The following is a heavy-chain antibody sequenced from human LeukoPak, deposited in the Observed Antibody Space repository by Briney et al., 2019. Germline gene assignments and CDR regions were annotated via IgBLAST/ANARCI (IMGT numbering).Heavy chain of an antibody. Sequence: SGTLSLTCTVSGGSISSSSYFWGWIRQPPGKGLEWTGSIFYSGSTYYNPSLNSRVTISIDTSKNQFSLRLSSVTAADTAVYYCARQMNTVTADYWGQGTLVTVSS. D-gene: IGHD4-17*01. J-gene: IGHJ4*02. CDR3: ARQMNTVTADY. CDR1: GGSISSSSYF. CDR2: IFYSGST. V-gene: IGHV4-39*01.